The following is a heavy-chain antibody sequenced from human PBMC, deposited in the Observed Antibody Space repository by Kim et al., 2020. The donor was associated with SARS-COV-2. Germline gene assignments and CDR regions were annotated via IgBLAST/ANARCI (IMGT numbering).Heavy chain of an antibody. CDR1: GYTFTTYS. D-gene: IGHD1-26*01. CDR3: ARGGVVGSAWFYFAMDV. V-gene: IGHV1-46*01. Sequence: ASVKVSCKASGYTFTTYSMHWVRQAPGQGLEWMGIINPSGGSTSYAQKFQGRVTMTRDTSTSTVYMDLTSLRSEDTAVYYCARGGVVGSAWFYFAMDVWGQGTTVTVSS. J-gene: IGHJ6*02. CDR2: INPSGGST.